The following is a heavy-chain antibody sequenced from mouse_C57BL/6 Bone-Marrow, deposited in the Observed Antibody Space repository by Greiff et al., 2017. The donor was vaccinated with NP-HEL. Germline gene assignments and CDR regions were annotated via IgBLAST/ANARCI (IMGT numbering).Heavy chain of an antibody. D-gene: IGHD2-5*01. V-gene: IGHV5-4*01. CDR1: GFTFSSYA. CDR3: ARADYSNYDY. CDR2: ISDGGSYT. Sequence: DVQLVESGGGLVKPGGSLKLSCAASGFTFSSYAMSWVRQTPEKRLEWVATISDGGSYTYYPDNVKGRFTISRDNAKNNLYLQMSHLKSEDTAMYYCARADYSNYDYWGQGTTLTVSS. J-gene: IGHJ2*01.